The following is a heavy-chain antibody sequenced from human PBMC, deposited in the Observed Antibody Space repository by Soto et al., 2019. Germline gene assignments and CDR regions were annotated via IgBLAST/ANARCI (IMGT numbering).Heavy chain of an antibody. D-gene: IGHD3-22*01. CDR1: GFTFSSYA. CDR2: ISYDGSNK. CDR3: ARDTYYYDSSGYYYGDYYYYGMDV. V-gene: IGHV3-30-3*01. Sequence: GGSLRLSCAASGFTFSSYAMHWVRQAPGKGLEWVAVISYDGSNKYYADSVKGRFTISRDNSKNTLYLQMNSLRAEDTAVYYCARDTYYYDSSGYYYGDYYYYGMDVWGQGTTVTVSS. J-gene: IGHJ6*02.